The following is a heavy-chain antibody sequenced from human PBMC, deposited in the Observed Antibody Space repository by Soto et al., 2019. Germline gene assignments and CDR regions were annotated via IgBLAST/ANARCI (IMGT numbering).Heavy chain of an antibody. Sequence: SETLSLTCAVYGGSFSGYYWSWIRQPPGKGLEWIGEINHSGSTNYNPSLKSRVTISVDTSKNQFSLKLSSVTAADTAVYYCARRRGYSYGLDYWGQGTLVTVSS. V-gene: IGHV4-34*01. D-gene: IGHD5-18*01. CDR1: GGSFSGYY. J-gene: IGHJ4*02. CDR3: ARRRGYSYGLDY. CDR2: INHSGST.